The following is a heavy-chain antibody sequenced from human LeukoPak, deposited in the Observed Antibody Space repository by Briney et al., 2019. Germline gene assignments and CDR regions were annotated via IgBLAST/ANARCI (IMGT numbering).Heavy chain of an antibody. CDR3: ARDLTVYSDYQGTFDY. CDR1: GFTFSDYY. Sequence: GGSLRLSCAASGFTFSDYYMSWIRQAPGKGLEWVSYISSSGSTIYYADSVKGRFTISRDNAKNSLYLQMNSLRAEDTAVYYCARDLTVYSDYQGTFDYWGQGTLVTVSS. J-gene: IGHJ4*02. CDR2: ISSSGSTI. V-gene: IGHV3-11*01. D-gene: IGHD4-17*01.